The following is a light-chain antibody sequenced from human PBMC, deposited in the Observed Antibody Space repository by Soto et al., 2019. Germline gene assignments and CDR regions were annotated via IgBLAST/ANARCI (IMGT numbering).Light chain of an antibody. CDR1: QSLLRSNGSSY. Sequence: DIVMTRSPLSLHVTPGEPASISCRSSQSLLRSNGSSYFDWFLQKPGQSPQLLIYLGSSRAPGGPDRFSGVASGTDFTLKISRVEAEDVGFYYCMQALQPPWTFGQGTRVEI. J-gene: IGKJ1*01. CDR2: LGS. V-gene: IGKV2-28*01. CDR3: MQALQPPWT.